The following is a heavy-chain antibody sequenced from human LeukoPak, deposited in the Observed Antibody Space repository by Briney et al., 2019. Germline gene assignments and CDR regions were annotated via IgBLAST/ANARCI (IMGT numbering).Heavy chain of an antibody. D-gene: IGHD4-17*01. CDR2: ISTSSSYI. Sequence: PGGSLRLSCAASGFTFSRNSMNWVRQAPGKGLEWVSSISTSSSYIYYADSVKGRFTTSRDNARNSLYLQMNSLRADDTAVYYCVRDSESVTTYDPWFDPWGQGTLVTVSS. CDR3: VRDSESVTTYDPWFDP. V-gene: IGHV3-21*01. J-gene: IGHJ5*02. CDR1: GFTFSRNS.